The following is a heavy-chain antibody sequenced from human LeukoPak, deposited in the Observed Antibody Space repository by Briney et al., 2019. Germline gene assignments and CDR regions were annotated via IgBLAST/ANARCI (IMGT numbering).Heavy chain of an antibody. CDR2: ISSSGSTI. CDR1: GFTFSDYY. V-gene: IGHV3-11*01. J-gene: IGHJ4*02. Sequence: NAGGSLRLSCAASGFTFSDYYMSWIRQAPGKGLEWVSYISSSGSTIYYADSVKGRFTISRDNAKNSLYLQMNSLRAEDTAVYYLAKDRNAHCISTSCYVDYWAREPWSLSPQ. D-gene: IGHD2-2*01. CDR3: AKDRNAHCISTSCYVDY.